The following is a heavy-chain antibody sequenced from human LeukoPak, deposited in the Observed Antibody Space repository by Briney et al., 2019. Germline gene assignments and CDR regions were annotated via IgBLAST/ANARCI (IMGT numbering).Heavy chain of an antibody. CDR1: GGTITDYF. CDR3: ARGRRDGYNLEYFDK. D-gene: IGHD5-24*01. CDR2: INHSGSS. Sequence: SETLSLTCALSGGTITDYFYNWVRQPPGKGLEWIGEINHSGSSTYNPSLKSRVIISLDTSKNQFSLKLSSVTAADTAVYYCARGRRDGYNLEYFDKWGQGTLVTVSS. J-gene: IGHJ4*02. V-gene: IGHV4-34*01.